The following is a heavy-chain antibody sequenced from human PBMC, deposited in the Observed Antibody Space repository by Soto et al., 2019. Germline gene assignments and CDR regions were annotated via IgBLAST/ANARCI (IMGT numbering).Heavy chain of an antibody. V-gene: IGHV4-59*08. CDR2: VYYSGTT. CDR3: ARHTMWSGELRYYFEY. J-gene: IGHJ4*02. Sequence: SETLSLTCTVSGGSINNYYRSWIRQSPGKGLEWIGYVYYSGTTNYNPTLKSRITILVDTSENQFSLKLTSVTAADTAVYYCARHTMWSGELRYYFEYWGQGTLVTVSS. D-gene: IGHD3-10*01. CDR1: GGSINNYY.